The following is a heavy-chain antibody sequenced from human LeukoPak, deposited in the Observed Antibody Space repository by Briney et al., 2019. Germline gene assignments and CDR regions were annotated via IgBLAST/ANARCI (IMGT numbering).Heavy chain of an antibody. V-gene: IGHV3-23*01. CDR2: ISGSGGST. J-gene: IGHJ4*02. CDR1: GFTFSSYA. Sequence: GGPLRLSCAASGFTFSSYAMSWVRQAPGKGLEWVSAISGSGGSTYYADSVKGRFTISRDNSKNTLYLQMNSLRAEDTAVYYCAKGIEAVVAGYDDYWGQGTLVTVSS. D-gene: IGHD2-15*01. CDR3: AKGIEAVVAGYDDY.